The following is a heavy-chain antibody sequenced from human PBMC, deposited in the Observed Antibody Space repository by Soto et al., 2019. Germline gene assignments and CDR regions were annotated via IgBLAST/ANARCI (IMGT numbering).Heavy chain of an antibody. J-gene: IGHJ4*01. V-gene: IGHV4-34*01. D-gene: IGHD2-15*01. Sequence: SETLSLTCVVYGESFGGFYWSWVRQSPGKGLEWIGEISQTETTAYSPTLKSRVSISADTSKKQFSLTLTSVTAADTAVYYCVHSPNVAVDHWGHGTLVTVSS. CDR3: VHSPNVAVDH. CDR1: GESFGGFY. CDR2: ISQTETT.